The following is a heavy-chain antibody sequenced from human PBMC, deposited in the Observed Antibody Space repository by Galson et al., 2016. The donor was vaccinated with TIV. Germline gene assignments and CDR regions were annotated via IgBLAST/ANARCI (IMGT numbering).Heavy chain of an antibody. D-gene: IGHD3-22*01. Sequence: SVKVSCKASGGTFSTYAVSWVRQAPGQGLEWMGRITPILNTANYAQKFQGRVTITADKSTSTAYMELSSLRSEDTAVYYCAREGIGNGYYNTCFFDYWGQGTLVTVS. CDR2: ITPILNTA. V-gene: IGHV1-69*06. J-gene: IGHJ4*02. CDR3: AREGIGNGYYNTCFFDY. CDR1: GGTFSTYA.